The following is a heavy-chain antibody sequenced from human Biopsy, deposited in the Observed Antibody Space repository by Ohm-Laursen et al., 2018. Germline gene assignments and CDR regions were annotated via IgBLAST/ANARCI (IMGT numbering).Heavy chain of an antibody. CDR2: IYYSGST. D-gene: IGHD2/OR15-2a*01. Sequence: SETLSLTCRVSGGSISSDYWSWIRQTPGKGLEWIGYIYYSGSTNYNPSLKSRVTISVDTSKNQFSLRLNSLTAADTAVYYCARETNSTGWPYYYFFGMDVWGQGTTVTVSS. J-gene: IGHJ6*02. CDR3: ARETNSTGWPYYYFFGMDV. V-gene: IGHV4-59*01. CDR1: GGSISSDY.